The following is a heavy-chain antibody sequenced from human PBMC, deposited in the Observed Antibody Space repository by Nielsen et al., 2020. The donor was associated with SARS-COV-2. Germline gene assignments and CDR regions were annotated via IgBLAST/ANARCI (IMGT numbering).Heavy chain of an antibody. CDR1: GGSISSHY. V-gene: IGHV4-59*11. CDR2: INYSGRT. D-gene: IGHD4-11*01. CDR3: ARGVQERSSDY. J-gene: IGHJ4*02. Sequence: SETLSLTCTVSGGSISSHYWSWIRQPPEKGLQWTGYINYSGRTNYNPSLKSRVTISVDTSKNQFSLNLRCVTAADTAVYYCARGVQERSSDYWGQGSLVTVSS.